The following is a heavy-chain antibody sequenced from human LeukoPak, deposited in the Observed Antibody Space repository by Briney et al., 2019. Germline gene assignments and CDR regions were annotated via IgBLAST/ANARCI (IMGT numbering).Heavy chain of an antibody. V-gene: IGHV3-64*01. D-gene: IGHD3-3*01. J-gene: IGHJ4*02. CDR2: ISSNGGST. CDR1: GFTFSSYA. Sequence: GGSPRLSCAASGFTFSSYAMHWVRQAPGKGLEYFSAISSNGGSTYYANSVKGRFTISRDNSKNTLYLQMGSLRAEDMAVYYCARDSGYDFWSGYHVDYWGQGTLVTVSS. CDR3: ARDSGYDFWSGYHVDY.